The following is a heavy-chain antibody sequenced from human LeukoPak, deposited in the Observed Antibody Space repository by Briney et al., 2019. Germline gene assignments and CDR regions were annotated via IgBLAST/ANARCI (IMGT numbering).Heavy chain of an antibody. CDR1: GYTFTSYD. V-gene: IGHV1-8*01. J-gene: IGHJ5*02. CDR3: GRGNKSFDP. Sequence: ASVKVSCKASGYTFTSYDINWVRQAPGQGLEWMGWMNPNSGNTGYAQKFQGRVTMTKDTSTNAAYMELNKLTSDDTAVYYCGRGNKSFDPWGQGTLVTVSS. CDR2: MNPNSGNT.